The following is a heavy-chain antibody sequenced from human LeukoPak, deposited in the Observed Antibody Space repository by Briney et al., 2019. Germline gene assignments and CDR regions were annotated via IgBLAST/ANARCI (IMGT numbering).Heavy chain of an antibody. D-gene: IGHD3-10*01. Sequence: SETLSLTCAVYGGSFSGYYWSWIRQPPGKGLEWIGEINHSGSTNYNPSLKSRVTISVDTSKNQFSLKLSSVTAADTAAYYCATLKRMVRGVITFDYWGQGTLVTVSS. CDR1: GGSFSGYY. CDR3: ATLKRMVRGVITFDY. V-gene: IGHV4-34*01. CDR2: INHSGST. J-gene: IGHJ4*02.